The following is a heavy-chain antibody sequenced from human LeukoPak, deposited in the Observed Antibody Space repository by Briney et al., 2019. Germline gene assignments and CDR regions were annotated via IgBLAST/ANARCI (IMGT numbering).Heavy chain of an antibody. V-gene: IGHV2-5*02. CDR1: GFSLTTSGVG. D-gene: IGHD3-10*01. CDR3: ALSRYYGSGNFYVDY. CDR2: IYWDDDK. J-gene: IGHJ4*02. Sequence: ESGPTLVKPTQTLTLTCTFSGFSLTTSGVGVGWIRQPPGKALEWLALIYWDDDKRYSPSLESRLTIAKDTSKNQVVLTLTSMDPVDTATYFCALSRYYGSGNFYVDYWGQGTLVTVSS.